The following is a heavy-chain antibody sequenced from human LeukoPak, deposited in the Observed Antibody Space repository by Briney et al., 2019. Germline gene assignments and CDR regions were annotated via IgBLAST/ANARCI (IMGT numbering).Heavy chain of an antibody. CDR2: FDPEDGET. Sequence: ASLKVSCKVSGYTLTELSMHWVRQAPGKGLEWMGGFDPEDGETIYAQKFQGRVTMTEDTSTDTAYMELSSLRSEDTAVYYCATRGKWLVLFFDYWGQGTLVTVSS. D-gene: IGHD6-19*01. CDR1: GYTLTELS. V-gene: IGHV1-24*01. CDR3: ATRGKWLVLFFDY. J-gene: IGHJ4*02.